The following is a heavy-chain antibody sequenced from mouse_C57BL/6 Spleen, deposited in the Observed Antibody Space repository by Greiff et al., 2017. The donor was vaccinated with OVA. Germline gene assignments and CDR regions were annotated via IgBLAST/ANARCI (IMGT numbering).Heavy chain of an antibody. CDR3: ARGDYDYDWFAY. Sequence: QVQLQQPGAELVKPGASVKMSCKASGYTFTSYWITWVKQRPGQGLEWIGDIYPGSGSTNYNEKFKSKATLTVDTSSSTAYMQLSSLTSEDSAVYYCARGDYDYDWFAYWGQGTLVTVSA. J-gene: IGHJ3*01. D-gene: IGHD2-4*01. CDR2: IYPGSGST. CDR1: GYTFTSYW. V-gene: IGHV1-55*01.